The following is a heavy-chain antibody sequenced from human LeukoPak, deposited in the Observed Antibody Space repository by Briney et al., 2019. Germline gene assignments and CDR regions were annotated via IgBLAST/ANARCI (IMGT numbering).Heavy chain of an antibody. J-gene: IGHJ4*02. D-gene: IGHD5-24*01. CDR3: ARTEMATILDFDY. Sequence: ASVKVSCKASGYTFTSYAMHWGRQAPGQRLEWMGWINAGNGNTKYSQKFQGRVTITRDTSASTAYMELSSLRSEDTAVFYCARTEMATILDFDYWGQGTLATVSS. CDR2: INAGNGNT. CDR1: GYTFTSYA. V-gene: IGHV1-3*01.